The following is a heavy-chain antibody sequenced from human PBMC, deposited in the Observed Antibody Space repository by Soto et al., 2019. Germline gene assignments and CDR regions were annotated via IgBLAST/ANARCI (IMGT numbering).Heavy chain of an antibody. CDR1: GYTFTSYA. CDR2: INAVNGNT. Sequence: ASVKVSCKASGYTFTSYAMHWVRQAPGQRLEWMGWINAVNGNTKYSQKFQGRVTITRDTSASTAYMELSSLRSEDTAVYYCARDGPGLTTVTTFNYWGQGTLVTVSS. D-gene: IGHD4-17*01. V-gene: IGHV1-3*01. CDR3: ARDGPGLTTVTTFNY. J-gene: IGHJ4*02.